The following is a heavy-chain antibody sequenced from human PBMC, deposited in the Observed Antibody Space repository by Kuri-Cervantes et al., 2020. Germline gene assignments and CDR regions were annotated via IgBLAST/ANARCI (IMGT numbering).Heavy chain of an antibody. CDR2: IYSGGST. CDR1: GFTVSSNY. D-gene: IGHD3-16*02. J-gene: IGHJ6*03. Sequence: GGSLRLSCAASGFTVSSNYMSWVRQAPGKGLEWVSVIYSGGSTYYADSVKGRFTISRDNSKNTPYLQMNSLRAEDTAVYYCARDVLGYYDYIWGSYRYMDVWGKGTTVTVSS. CDR3: ARDVLGYYDYIWGSYRYMDV. V-gene: IGHV3-53*01.